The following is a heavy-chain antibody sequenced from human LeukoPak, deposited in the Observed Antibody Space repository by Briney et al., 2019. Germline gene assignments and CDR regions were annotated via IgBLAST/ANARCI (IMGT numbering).Heavy chain of an antibody. D-gene: IGHD3-10*02. CDR2: IYSGGST. Sequence: GGSLRLSCAASGFTVSSNYMSWVRQAPGKGLEWVSVIYSGGSTYYADSVKGRFTISRDNSKNTLYLQMNSLRAEDTAVYYCAKGTRTMFGELLSHLTTYFEYWGQGTLVTVSS. V-gene: IGHV3-53*01. J-gene: IGHJ4*02. CDR1: GFTVSSNY. CDR3: AKGTRTMFGELLSHLTTYFEY.